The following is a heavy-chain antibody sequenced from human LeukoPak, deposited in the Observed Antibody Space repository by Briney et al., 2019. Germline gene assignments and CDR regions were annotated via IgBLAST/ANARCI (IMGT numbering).Heavy chain of an antibody. CDR2: INPSGGST. D-gene: IGHD1-26*01. J-gene: IGHJ4*02. CDR3: ASSMVGAGYYFDS. CDR1: GYTFTSYY. Sequence: ASVKVSCKASGYTFTSYYMHWVRQAPGQGLEWMGIINPSGGSTSYAQKFQGRVTMTRDMSTSTVYMELSSLRSEDTAVYYCASSMVGAGYYFDSGGREPRVTVPS. V-gene: IGHV1-46*01.